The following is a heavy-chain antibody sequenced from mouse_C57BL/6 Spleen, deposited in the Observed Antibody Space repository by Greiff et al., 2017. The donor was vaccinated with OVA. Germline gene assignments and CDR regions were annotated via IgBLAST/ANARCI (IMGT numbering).Heavy chain of an antibody. CDR3: TRWEITTTWYFDV. CDR2: IDPETGGT. Sequence: VKLQESGAELVRPGASVTLSCKASGYTFTDYEMHWVKQTPVHGLEWIGAIDPETGGTAYNQKFKGKAILTADKSSSTAYMELRSLTSEDSAVYYCTRWEITTTWYFDVWGTGTTVTVSS. J-gene: IGHJ1*03. V-gene: IGHV1-15*01. D-gene: IGHD1-1*01. CDR1: GYTFTDYE.